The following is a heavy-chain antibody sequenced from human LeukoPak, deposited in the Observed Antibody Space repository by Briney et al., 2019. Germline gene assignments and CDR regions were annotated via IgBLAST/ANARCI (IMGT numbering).Heavy chain of an antibody. CDR1: GFTFSWYW. CDR3: ARIGYGSSSIDY. Sequence: GGSLRLSCAASGFTFSWYWMSWVRQAPGKGLEWVANIKEDGSIKYYVDSVKGRLTISRDNAKSSVYLQVNSLRAEDTALYYRARIGYGSSSIDYWGQGTLVTVSS. CDR2: IKEDGSIK. J-gene: IGHJ4*02. D-gene: IGHD6-13*01. V-gene: IGHV3-7*01.